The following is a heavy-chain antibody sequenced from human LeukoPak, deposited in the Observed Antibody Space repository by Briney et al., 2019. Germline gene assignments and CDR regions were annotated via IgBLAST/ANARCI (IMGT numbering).Heavy chain of an antibody. CDR1: GFTFSSYG. J-gene: IGHJ4*02. CDR2: ISDSGDRT. V-gene: IGHV3-23*01. Sequence: PGGSLRLSCAASGFTFSSYGMHWVRQAPGKGLEWVSVISDSGDRTYYADSVKGRFTISRDNAKNTLFLQMSSLRAEDTALYFCAREVAATGRYFEYWGQGTLVTVSS. CDR3: AREVAATGRYFEY. D-gene: IGHD5-12*01.